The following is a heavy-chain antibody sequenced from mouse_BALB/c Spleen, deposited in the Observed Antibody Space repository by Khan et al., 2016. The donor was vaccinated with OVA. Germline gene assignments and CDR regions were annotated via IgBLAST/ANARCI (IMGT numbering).Heavy chain of an antibody. CDR1: GFSLTDYG. CDR3: AKHLILYPYYLDY. J-gene: IGHJ2*01. V-gene: IGHV2-6-5*01. CDR2: IWGGGIT. Sequence: VQLQESGPGLVAPSQSLSITCTVSGFSLTDYGVSWIRQPPGKGLEWLGVIWGGGITYYTSALKSRMSISKDNSKSQVFLKMNSLQTDDTSMYYCAKHLILYPYYLDYGGQGTTLTVSS.